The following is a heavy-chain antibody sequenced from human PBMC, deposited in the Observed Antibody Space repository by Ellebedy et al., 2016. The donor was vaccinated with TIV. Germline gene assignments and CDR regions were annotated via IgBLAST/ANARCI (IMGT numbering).Heavy chain of an antibody. V-gene: IGHV4-38-2*02. D-gene: IGHD3-22*01. Sequence: MPSETLSLTCSVSGSSISSGYYWGWIRQPPGRGLEWIGSMFHSGSTYYSPSLKSRVTISVDTSKNQLSLRLRSVTAADTAVYYCARDPPILIMLVVADYWGQGTLVTVSS. CDR2: MFHSGST. CDR3: ARDPPILIMLVVADY. CDR1: GSSISSGYY. J-gene: IGHJ4*02.